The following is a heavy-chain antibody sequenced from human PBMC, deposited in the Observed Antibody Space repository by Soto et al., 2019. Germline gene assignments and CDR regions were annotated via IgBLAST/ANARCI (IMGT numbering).Heavy chain of an antibody. V-gene: IGHV3-7*01. CDR3: ARDSVFYDSTGDFDY. CDR1: EFAFSRYW. D-gene: IGHD3-22*01. CDR2: IKQDGSET. Sequence: GGSLRLSCAASEFAFSRYWMSWVRQAPGKGLEWVANIKQDGSETYYVDSVKGRFTISRDNAKNSLYLQMSSLRAEDTAVYYYARDSVFYDSTGDFDYWGQGTVVTVSS. J-gene: IGHJ4*02.